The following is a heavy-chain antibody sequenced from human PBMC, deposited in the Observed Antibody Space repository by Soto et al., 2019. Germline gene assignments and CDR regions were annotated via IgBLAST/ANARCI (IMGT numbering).Heavy chain of an antibody. D-gene: IGHD3-22*01. Sequence: QVQLVESGGGVVQPGRSLRLSCAASGFTFSSYGMHWVRQAPGKGLEWVAVIWYDGSNKYYADSVKGRFTISRDNSTNKMYLQMNSLRAEDTAVYYCARDHYYDSSGYYYLYYWGQGTLVTVSS. CDR3: ARDHYYDSSGYYYLYY. CDR2: IWYDGSNK. V-gene: IGHV3-33*01. J-gene: IGHJ4*02. CDR1: GFTFSSYG.